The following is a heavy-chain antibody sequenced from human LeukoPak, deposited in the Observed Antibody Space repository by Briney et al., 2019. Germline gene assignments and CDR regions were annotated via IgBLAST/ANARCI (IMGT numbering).Heavy chain of an antibody. Sequence: SETLSLTRTVSGGSISSSSYYWGWIRQPPGKGLEWIGSIYYSGSTYYNPSLKSRVTISVDTSKNQFSLKLSSVTAADTAVYYCASCYYDSSGYSNWFDPWGQGTLVTVSS. CDR1: GGSISSSSYY. J-gene: IGHJ5*02. CDR2: IYYSGST. V-gene: IGHV4-39*01. D-gene: IGHD3-22*01. CDR3: ASCYYDSSGYSNWFDP.